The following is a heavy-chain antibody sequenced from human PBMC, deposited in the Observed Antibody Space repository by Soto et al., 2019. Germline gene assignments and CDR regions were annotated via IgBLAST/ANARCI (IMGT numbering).Heavy chain of an antibody. CDR3: ARGPATYYYDSSGYYRNWFDP. D-gene: IGHD3-22*01. CDR1: GYTFTNYG. CDR2: IIPIFGTA. V-gene: IGHV1-69*13. J-gene: IGHJ5*02. Sequence: GASVKVSCKASGYTFTNYGITWVRQAPGQGLEWMGGIIPIFGTANYAQKFQGRVTITADESTSTAYMELSSLRSEDTAVYYCARGPATYYYDSSGYYRNWFDPWGQGTLVTVSS.